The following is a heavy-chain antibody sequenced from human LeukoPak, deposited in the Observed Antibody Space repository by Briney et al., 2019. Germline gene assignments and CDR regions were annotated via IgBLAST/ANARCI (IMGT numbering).Heavy chain of an antibody. CDR1: GYTFSSYG. J-gene: IGHJ3*01. V-gene: IGHV1-18*01. CDR2: INTYNGNT. D-gene: IGHD1-14*01. CDR3: ARRGPEDAFDF. Sequence: VASVKVSCKASGYTFSSYGISWVRQAPGQGLEWVGWINTYNGNTNYAQKLRGRVTMTTDTSTSTAYMELRSLISDDTAVYYCARRGPEDAFDFWGQGTMVTVSS.